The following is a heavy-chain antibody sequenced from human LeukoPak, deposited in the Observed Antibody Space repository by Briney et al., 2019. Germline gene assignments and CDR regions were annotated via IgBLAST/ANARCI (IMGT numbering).Heavy chain of an antibody. J-gene: IGHJ4*02. V-gene: IGHV4-31*03. CDR3: ARDRARITGTTPTLYFDY. D-gene: IGHD1-20*01. Sequence: SETLSLTCTVSGASISSGGYYWSWIRQHPGKGLEWIGYIYYSGSAYYNPSLKSRVTISVDTSKNHFSLKMSSVTAADTAVYYCARDRARITGTTPTLYFDYWGQGTLVTVSS. CDR1: GASISSGGYY. CDR2: IYYSGSA.